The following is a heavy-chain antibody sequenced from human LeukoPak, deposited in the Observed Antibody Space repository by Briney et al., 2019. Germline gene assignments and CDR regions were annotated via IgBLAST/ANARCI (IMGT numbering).Heavy chain of an antibody. CDR1: GFTFGDYA. V-gene: IGHV3-49*04. J-gene: IGHJ4*02. CDR2: IRSKAYGGTT. D-gene: IGHD1-26*01. CDR3: TRDGDSGSYYDTLVY. Sequence: GGSLRLSCTASGFTFGDYAMSWVRQAPGKGLEWVGFIRSKAYGGTTEYAASVKGRFTISRDDSKSIAYLQMNSLKTEDTAVYYCTRDGDSGSYYDTLVYWGQGTLVTVSS.